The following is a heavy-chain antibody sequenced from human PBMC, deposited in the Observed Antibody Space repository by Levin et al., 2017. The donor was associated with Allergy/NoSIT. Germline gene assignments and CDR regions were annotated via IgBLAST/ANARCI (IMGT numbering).Heavy chain of an antibody. Sequence: SCAASGFRFSDYYMSWVRQAPGKGLEWLSYIGSGGSPIYYADSVKGRFTVSRDNGKNSLYLQMNYLSVEDTAVYFCSRDQTHHNYYGMDVWGQGTTVTVS. V-gene: IGHV3-11*01. CDR1: GFRFSDYY. CDR3: SRDQTHHNYYGMDV. J-gene: IGHJ6*02. CDR2: IGSGGSPI.